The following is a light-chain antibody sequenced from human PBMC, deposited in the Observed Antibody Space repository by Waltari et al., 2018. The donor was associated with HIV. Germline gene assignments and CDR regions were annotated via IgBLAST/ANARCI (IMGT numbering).Light chain of an antibody. CDR3: HSRDSRTDHLEV. J-gene: IGLJ1*01. V-gene: IGLV3-19*01. CDR1: SLRNFY. CDR2: GKN. Sequence: SSELAQDPAVSVALGQPVRITCQGDSLRNFYATWYQQKTGQAPILVIYGKNNWPSGIPDRFSGSSSGNTASLTITGAQAEDEADYYCHSRDSRTDHLEVFGTGTKVTVL.